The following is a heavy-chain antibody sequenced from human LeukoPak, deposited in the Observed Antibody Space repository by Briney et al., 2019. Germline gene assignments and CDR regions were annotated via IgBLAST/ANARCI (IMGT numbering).Heavy chain of an antibody. V-gene: IGHV1-2*02. CDR2: LHPNSGGT. CDR1: GYTFTGHY. D-gene: IGHD6-13*01. CDR3: AREAGLYTSSWRYTMDV. J-gene: IGHJ6*02. Sequence: GASVKVSCKASGYTFTGHYMHWVRQAPGQGLERMGWLHPNSGGTSYIQKFQGRVTLTRDTSTSTAYMELSSLRSDDTAVYYCAREAGLYTSSWRYTMDVWGQGTTVTVSS.